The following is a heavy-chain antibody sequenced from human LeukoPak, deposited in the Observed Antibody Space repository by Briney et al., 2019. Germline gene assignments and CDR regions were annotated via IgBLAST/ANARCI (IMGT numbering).Heavy chain of an antibody. J-gene: IGHJ1*01. CDR3: ARVGETGTVAMELDL. CDR1: GFAFSDYI. D-gene: IGHD1-7*01. Sequence: GGSLRLSCAAPGFAFSDYILHWVRQAPGKGLEWVALMSFDGNFENFADSVKGRFTISRDTARNTLYLHMGSLGVEDSAVYYCARVGETGTVAMELDLWGQGALVTVSS. V-gene: IGHV3-30*04. CDR2: MSFDGNFE.